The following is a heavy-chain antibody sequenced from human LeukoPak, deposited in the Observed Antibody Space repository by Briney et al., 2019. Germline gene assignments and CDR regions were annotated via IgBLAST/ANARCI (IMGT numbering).Heavy chain of an antibody. Sequence: QPGGSLRLSCAASGFTFSSYGMSWARQAPGKGLEWVSAISGSGGSTYYADSVKGRFTISRDNSKNTLYLQMNSLRAEDTAVYYCAKFEAWYGSGSYYRGYFDYWGQGTLVTVSS. V-gene: IGHV3-23*01. CDR2: ISGSGGST. CDR1: GFTFSSYG. CDR3: AKFEAWYGSGSYYRGYFDY. D-gene: IGHD3-10*01. J-gene: IGHJ4*02.